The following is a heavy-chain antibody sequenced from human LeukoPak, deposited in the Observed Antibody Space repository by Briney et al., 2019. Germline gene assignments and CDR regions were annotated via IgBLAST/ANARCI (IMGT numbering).Heavy chain of an antibody. CDR3: ARVRQWLEYYFDY. CDR1: GFTFSNYW. V-gene: IGHV3-7*04. D-gene: IGHD6-19*01. Sequence: PGGSLRLSCVASGFTFSNYWMSWVRQAPGKGLEWVANIQQDGSEKYYVDSVKGRFTISRDNAKNSLYLQMNSLRAEDTAVYYCARVRQWLEYYFDYWGQGTLVTVSS. J-gene: IGHJ4*02. CDR2: IQQDGSEK.